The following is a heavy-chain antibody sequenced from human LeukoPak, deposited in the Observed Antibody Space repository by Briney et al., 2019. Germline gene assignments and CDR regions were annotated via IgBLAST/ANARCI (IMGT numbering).Heavy chain of an antibody. D-gene: IGHD2-2*01. Sequence: ASVKVSCKASGYTFTSYGISWVRQAPGQGLEWMGWISAYNGNTNYAQKLQGRVTMTTDTSTSTAYMELRSLRSDDTAVYYCARDRCSSTSCHQVWFDPWGQGTLVTVSS. CDR2: ISAYNGNT. J-gene: IGHJ5*02. CDR3: ARDRCSSTSCHQVWFDP. CDR1: GYTFTSYG. V-gene: IGHV1-18*01.